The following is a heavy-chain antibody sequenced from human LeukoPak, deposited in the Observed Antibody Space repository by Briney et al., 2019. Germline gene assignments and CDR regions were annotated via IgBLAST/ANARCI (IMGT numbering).Heavy chain of an antibody. CDR1: GGSISSYY. Sequence: NSSETLSLTCTVSGGSISSYYWSWIRQPPGKGLEWIGYIYYSGSTYYNPSLKSRVTISVDTSKNQFSLKLSSVTAADTAVYYCARAISYSGYDYESFDYWGQGTLVTVSS. D-gene: IGHD5-12*01. J-gene: IGHJ4*02. CDR2: IYYSGST. V-gene: IGHV4-30-4*08. CDR3: ARAISYSGYDYESFDY.